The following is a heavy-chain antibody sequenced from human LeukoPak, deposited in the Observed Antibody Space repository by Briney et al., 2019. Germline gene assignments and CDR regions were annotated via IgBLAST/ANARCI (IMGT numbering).Heavy chain of an antibody. Sequence: PSDTLSLTCTVSGAYISNYYWSWIRQPAGKGLEWIGRIYASGSTNYNPSLKSRVTMSGDTSKDQISLKLSSVTAADTAVYYCARDLKDSSGWFDPWGQGTLVTVSS. CDR2: IYASGST. CDR1: GAYISNYY. V-gene: IGHV4-4*07. D-gene: IGHD3-22*01. J-gene: IGHJ5*02. CDR3: ARDLKDSSGWFDP.